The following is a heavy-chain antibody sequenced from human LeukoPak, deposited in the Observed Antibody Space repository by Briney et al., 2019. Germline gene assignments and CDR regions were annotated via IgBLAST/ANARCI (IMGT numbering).Heavy chain of an antibody. Sequence: SVKGSCKASGGTFSSYAISWVRQAPGQGLEWMGRIIPIFGTANYAQKFQGRVTVTTDESTSTAYMELSSLRSEDTAVYYCARAPYYYDSSGYPPDYWGQGTLVTVSS. CDR2: IIPIFGTA. D-gene: IGHD3-22*01. CDR3: ARAPYYYDSSGYPPDY. J-gene: IGHJ4*02. V-gene: IGHV1-69*05. CDR1: GGTFSSYA.